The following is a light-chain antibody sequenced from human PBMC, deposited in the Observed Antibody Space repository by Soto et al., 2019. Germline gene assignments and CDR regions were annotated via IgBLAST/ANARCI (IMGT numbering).Light chain of an antibody. V-gene: IGLV1-47*01. J-gene: IGLJ2*01. CDR2: RNN. CDR1: SSNIGSNY. Sequence: QSVLTQPPSASGTPGQRVTISCSGSSSNIGSNYVYWYQQLPGTAPKLLIYRNNQRPSGVPDRFSGSKSGTSASLAISGLRYEDEAEYYCAAWDDSLSGPVVFGGGTKLTVL. CDR3: AAWDDSLSGPVV.